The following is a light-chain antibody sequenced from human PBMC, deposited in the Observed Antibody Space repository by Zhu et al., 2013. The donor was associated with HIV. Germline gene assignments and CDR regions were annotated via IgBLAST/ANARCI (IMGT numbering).Light chain of an antibody. CDR1: SSSIGAGFD. V-gene: IGLV1-40*01. Sequence: QSVLTQPPSVSGAPGQTVTIFCTGSSSSIGAGFDVHWYQQLPGTAPKLLIYANNNRPSGVPDRFSGSKSGTSASLAITGLQAEDEADYYCTSYTTSSTLIFGGGTKVTVL. CDR2: ANN. J-gene: IGLJ2*01. CDR3: TSYTTSSTLI.